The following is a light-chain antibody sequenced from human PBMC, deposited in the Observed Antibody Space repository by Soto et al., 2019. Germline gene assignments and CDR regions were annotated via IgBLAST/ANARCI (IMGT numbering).Light chain of an antibody. J-gene: IGLJ1*01. CDR3: SSYTSSSSYV. CDR1: SSDVGGYNY. V-gene: IGLV2-14*01. CDR2: DVS. Sequence: QSVLTQPASVSGSTGRSITISCTGTSSDVGGYNYVSWYQQHPGKAPKLMIYDVSNRPSGVSNRFSGSKSGNTASLTISGLQAEDEPDYYCSSYTSSSSYVFGTGTKLTV.